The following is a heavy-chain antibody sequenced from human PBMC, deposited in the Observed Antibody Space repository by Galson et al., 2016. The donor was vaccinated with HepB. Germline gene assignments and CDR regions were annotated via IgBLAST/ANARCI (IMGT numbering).Heavy chain of an antibody. CDR1: VFTFSDYG. V-gene: IGHV3-30*18. CDR3: AKEYYYMDV. J-gene: IGHJ6*03. Sequence: SLRLSCAASVFTFSDYGMYWVRQAPGKGLEWVAVITSDGNNKYYEESVKGRFTITRDNSTNTLYLQMKTLRPEDTAVYYCAKEYYYMDVWGKGTTVTVSS. CDR2: ITSDGNNK.